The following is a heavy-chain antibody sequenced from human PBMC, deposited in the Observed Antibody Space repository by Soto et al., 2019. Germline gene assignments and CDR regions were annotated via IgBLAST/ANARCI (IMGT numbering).Heavy chain of an antibody. D-gene: IGHD1-26*01. CDR2: INHSGST. J-gene: IGHJ4*02. CDR3: ARSESGYFDY. V-gene: IGHV4-34*01. Sequence: PSDTLSLTCAVYGGSFSGYYWSWIRQPPGKGLEWIGEINHSGSTNYNPSLKSRVTISVDTSKNQFSLKLISVTAADTAVYYGARSESGYFDYWGQGTLVTVSS. CDR1: GGSFSGYY.